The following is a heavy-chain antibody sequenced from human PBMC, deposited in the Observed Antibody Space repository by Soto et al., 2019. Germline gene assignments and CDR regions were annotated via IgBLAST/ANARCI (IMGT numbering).Heavy chain of an antibody. V-gene: IGHV1-18*01. D-gene: IGHD3-10*01. J-gene: IGHJ6*02. CDR2: ISAYNGNT. Sequence: QVQLVQSGAEVKKPGASVKVSCKASGYTFTSYGISWVRQAPGQGLEWLGWISAYNGNTYYAQKLQGRVTMTTDTSTSPAYMGLSSRISDDTAVYYCARVLESTVWLGEFGEYGMDVCGQGNTVTVSS. CDR1: GYTFTSYG. CDR3: ARVLESTVWLGEFGEYGMDV.